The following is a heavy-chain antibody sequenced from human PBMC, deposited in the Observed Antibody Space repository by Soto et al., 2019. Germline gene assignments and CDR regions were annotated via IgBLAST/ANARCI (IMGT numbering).Heavy chain of an antibody. CDR2: IYTSGST. Sequence: LSLPCTLSCGSLSSYYWSWIRQPAGKGLEWIGRIYTSGSTNYNPSLKSRVTMSVDTSKNQFSLKLSSVTAADTAVYYCARSYSSRHRGFDPWGQGTLVTVSS. J-gene: IGHJ5*02. CDR3: ARSYSSRHRGFDP. CDR1: CGSLSSYY. V-gene: IGHV4-4*07. D-gene: IGHD6-13*01.